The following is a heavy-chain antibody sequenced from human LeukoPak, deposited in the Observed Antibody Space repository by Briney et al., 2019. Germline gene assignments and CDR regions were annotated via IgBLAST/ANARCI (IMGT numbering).Heavy chain of an antibody. V-gene: IGHV1-58*02. Sequence: ASVKVSCKASGFTFTSSAMQWVRQARGQRLEWIGWIVVGSGNTNYAQKFQERVTITRDMSTSTAYMELSSLRSEDTAVYYCAASAYCSGGSCYSQFDPWGQGTLVTVSS. J-gene: IGHJ5*02. CDR3: AASAYCSGGSCYSQFDP. CDR1: GFTFTSSA. D-gene: IGHD2-15*01. CDR2: IVVGSGNT.